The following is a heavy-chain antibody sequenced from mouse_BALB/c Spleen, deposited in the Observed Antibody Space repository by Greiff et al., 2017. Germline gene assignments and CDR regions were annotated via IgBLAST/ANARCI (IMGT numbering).Heavy chain of an antibody. CDR1: GYSITSDYA. CDR3: ARPSNWVYAMDY. Sequence: EVQLQESGPGLVKPSQSLSLTCTVTGYSITSDYAWNWIRQFPGNKLEWMGYISYSGSTSYNPSLKSRISITRDTSKNQFFLQLNSVTTEDTATYYCARPSNWVYAMDYWGQGTSVTVSS. CDR2: ISYSGST. D-gene: IGHD4-1*01. J-gene: IGHJ4*01. V-gene: IGHV3-2*02.